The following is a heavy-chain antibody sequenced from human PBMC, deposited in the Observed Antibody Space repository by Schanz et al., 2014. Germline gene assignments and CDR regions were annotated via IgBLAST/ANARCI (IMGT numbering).Heavy chain of an antibody. CDR3: ARPPHDSSGYYPIDY. D-gene: IGHD3-22*01. Sequence: PGGSLRLSCAASGFTFSDYYMSWIRQAPGKGLEWVSYVSSSSSYTHYADSVKGRFTISRDNAKNSLYLQMNSLRAEDTAVYYCARPPHDSSGYYPIDYWGQGTMVTVSS. CDR2: VSSSSSYT. CDR1: GFTFSDYY. J-gene: IGHJ4*02. V-gene: IGHV3-11*03.